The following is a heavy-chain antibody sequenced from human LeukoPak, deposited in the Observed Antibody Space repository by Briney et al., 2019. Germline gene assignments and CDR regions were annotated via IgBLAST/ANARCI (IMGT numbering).Heavy chain of an antibody. CDR3: ARDMVYASIVY. CDR1: GFTFSSYG. D-gene: IGHD2-8*01. Sequence: GGSLRLSCAASGFTFSSYGIHWVRQAPGKGLEWVAVIWFDGSKKYYADSVKGRFTISRDNSKNTLYLQMNSLRAEDTAVYYCARDMVYASIVYWGQGTLVTVSS. J-gene: IGHJ4*02. V-gene: IGHV3-33*01. CDR2: IWFDGSKK.